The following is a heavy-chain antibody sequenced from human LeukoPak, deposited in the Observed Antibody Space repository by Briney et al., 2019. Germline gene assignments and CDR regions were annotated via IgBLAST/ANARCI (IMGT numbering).Heavy chain of an antibody. CDR3: AKDQGSGHGSYTWGTFDY. CDR1: GFYFSSNW. Sequence: GGSLRLSCAASGFYFSSNWMHWVRHAPGQGLVWVSRIKGNRISTNYADSVKGRFTISRDNSKNTLYLQMNSLRVEDTAVYYCAKDQGSGHGSYTWGTFDYWGLETLVTVFS. CDR2: IKGNRIST. J-gene: IGHJ4*01. V-gene: IGHV3-74*01. D-gene: IGHD3-3*01.